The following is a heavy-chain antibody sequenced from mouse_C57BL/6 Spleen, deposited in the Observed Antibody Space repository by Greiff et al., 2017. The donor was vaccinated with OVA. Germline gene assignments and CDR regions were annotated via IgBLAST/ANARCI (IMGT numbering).Heavy chain of an antibody. D-gene: IGHD3-1*01. CDR1: GYTFTSYW. CDR2: IDPSDSET. CDR3: ARGLGGYYFDY. J-gene: IGHJ2*01. Sequence: VQLQQPGAELVRPGSSVKLSCKASGYTFTSYWMHWVKQRPIQGLEWIGNIDPSDSETHYNQKFKDKATLTVDKSSSTAYMQLSSLTSEDSAVYYCARGLGGYYFDYWGQGTTLTVSS. V-gene: IGHV1-52*01.